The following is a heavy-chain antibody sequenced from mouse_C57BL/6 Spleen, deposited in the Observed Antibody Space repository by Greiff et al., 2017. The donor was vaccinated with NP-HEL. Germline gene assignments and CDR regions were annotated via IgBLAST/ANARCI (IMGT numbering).Heavy chain of an antibody. CDR2: IFPGSGST. CDR3: ARGPLSTVVATDYAMDY. V-gene: IGHV1-75*01. Sequence: QVQLQQSGPELVKPGASVKISCKASGYTFTDYYINWVKQRPGQGLEWIGWIFPGSGSTYYNEKFKGKATLTVDKSSSTAYMLLSSLTSEDSAVYFCARGPLSTVVATDYAMDYWGQGTSVTVSS. D-gene: IGHD1-1*01. J-gene: IGHJ4*01. CDR1: GYTFTDYY.